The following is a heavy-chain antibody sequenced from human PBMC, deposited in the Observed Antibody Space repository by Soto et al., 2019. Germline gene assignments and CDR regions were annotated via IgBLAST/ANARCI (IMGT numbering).Heavy chain of an antibody. CDR3: AIGPGRNNVNY. J-gene: IGHJ4*02. D-gene: IGHD1-1*01. CDR2: IYDGGST. Sequence: QVQLQESGPGLVKPSQTPFLTCTVSGDSTSNGNYCWSWIRKPPDKGLEWIGHIYDGGSTYNNPSHPGRVTISVDETKNQFSLHRRLVSSADTAGYYCAIGPGRNNVNYSGQGTLFPVSA. CDR1: GDSTSNGNYC. V-gene: IGHV4-30-4*01.